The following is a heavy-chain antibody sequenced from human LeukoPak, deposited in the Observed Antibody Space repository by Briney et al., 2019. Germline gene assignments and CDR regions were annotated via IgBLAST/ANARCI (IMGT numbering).Heavy chain of an antibody. J-gene: IGHJ3*02. CDR1: GFTFSSYE. D-gene: IGHD3-9*01. V-gene: IGHV3-48*03. Sequence: PGGSLRLSCAASGFTFSSYEMNWVRQAPGKGLEWVSYISSSGSTTYYADSVKGRFTISRDNSKNTLYLHMNSLRAEDTAVYYCAKALTTRYFDWLLYDAFDIWGQGTMVTVSS. CDR3: AKALTTRYFDWLLYDAFDI. CDR2: ISSSGSTT.